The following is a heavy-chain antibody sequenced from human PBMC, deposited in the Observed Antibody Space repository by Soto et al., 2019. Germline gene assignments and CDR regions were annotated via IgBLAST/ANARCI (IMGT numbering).Heavy chain of an antibody. D-gene: IGHD3-22*01. Sequence: ASVKVSCKASGYTFTTYGISWVRQAPGQGLEWLGWINTHNGNTNYAQNLQGRVIMTADTSTSTVYMELSSLRSEDTAVYYCASDSSVYYQDYWGQGTLVTVSS. J-gene: IGHJ4*02. CDR3: ASDSSVYYQDY. CDR1: GYTFTTYG. CDR2: INTHNGNT. V-gene: IGHV1-18*01.